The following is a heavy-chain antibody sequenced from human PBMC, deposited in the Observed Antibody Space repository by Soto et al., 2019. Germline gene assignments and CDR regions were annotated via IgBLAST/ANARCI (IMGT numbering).Heavy chain of an antibody. Sequence: LRLSCGASGFTFTTYGMHWVRQAPGKGLEWVAAISYDGSNKDYSDSVKGRFTISRDNSKDTLYLQMNSLRAEDTALYYCTRAAWFPYLSFYWGQGALVTVSS. CDR3: TRAAWFPYLSFY. CDR2: ISYDGSNK. J-gene: IGHJ4*02. D-gene: IGHD3-10*01. V-gene: IGHV3-30*03. CDR1: GFTFTTYG.